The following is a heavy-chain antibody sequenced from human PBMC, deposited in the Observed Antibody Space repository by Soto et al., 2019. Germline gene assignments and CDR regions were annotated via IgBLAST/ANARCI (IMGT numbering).Heavy chain of an antibody. D-gene: IGHD6-13*01. CDR3: AKGRDSSSWYLGYYYYYMDV. CDR2: ISGSGGST. Sequence: GGSLRLSCAASGFTFSSYAMSWVRQAPGKGLEWVSAISGSGGSTYYADSVKGRFTISRDNSKNTLYLQMNSLRAEDTAVYYFAKGRDSSSWYLGYYYYYMDVWGKGTTVTVSS. V-gene: IGHV3-23*01. J-gene: IGHJ6*03. CDR1: GFTFSSYA.